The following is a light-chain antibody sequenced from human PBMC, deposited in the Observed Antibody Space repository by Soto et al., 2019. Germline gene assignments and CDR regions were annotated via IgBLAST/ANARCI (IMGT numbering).Light chain of an antibody. CDR3: QQYNSILVT. V-gene: IGKV1-5*01. J-gene: IGKJ1*01. CDR1: QSISSW. CDR2: DAS. Sequence: DILMTQSPSTLSASVGDRVTITCRASQSISSWLAWYQQKPGKAPKLLIYDASSLESGVPSRFSGSGSGTEFTLTISSLQPDDFATYYCQQYNSILVTFGQGTKVEIK.